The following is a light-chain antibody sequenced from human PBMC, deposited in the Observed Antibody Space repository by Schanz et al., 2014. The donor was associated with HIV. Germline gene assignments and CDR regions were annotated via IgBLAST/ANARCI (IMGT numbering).Light chain of an antibody. CDR2: AAS. Sequence: DIQMTQSPSSLSASVGDRVTITCRASQGISNYLAWYQQKPGKVPKLLVYAASTLQSGVPSRFSGSGSGTEFTLTISSLQPEDVAIYYCQKYNSVPRITFGPGTRVDIK. CDR3: QKYNSVPRIT. J-gene: IGKJ3*01. V-gene: IGKV1-27*01. CDR1: QGISNY.